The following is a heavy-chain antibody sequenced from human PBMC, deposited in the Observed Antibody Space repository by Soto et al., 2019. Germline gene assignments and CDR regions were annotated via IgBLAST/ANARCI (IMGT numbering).Heavy chain of an antibody. Sequence: LSETLSLTCTVSGGSISSGGYYWSWIRQHPGKGLEWIGYIYYSGSTYYNPSLKSRVTISVDTSKNQFSLKLSSVTAADTAVYYCARRSFKSHNWFDPWGQGTLVTVSS. CDR2: IYYSGST. CDR1: GGSISSGGYY. CDR3: ARRSFKSHNWFDP. V-gene: IGHV4-31*03. J-gene: IGHJ5*02.